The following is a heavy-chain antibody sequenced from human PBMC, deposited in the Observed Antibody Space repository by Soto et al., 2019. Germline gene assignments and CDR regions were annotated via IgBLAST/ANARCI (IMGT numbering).Heavy chain of an antibody. CDR2: IQSGGPK. CDR3: ARVVITMLRGVIRTPIRDWYFDL. CDR1: GFTVSNKY. D-gene: IGHD3-10*01. J-gene: IGHJ2*01. V-gene: IGHV3-66*01. Sequence: PGGSLRLSCAASGFTVSNKYMSWVRQAPGKGLEWVSLIQSGGPKYYADSVKGRFNISKDTSEKTVQHQMKSLKAEDTAVYYCARVVITMLRGVIRTPIRDWYFDLWGRGTLVTVSS.